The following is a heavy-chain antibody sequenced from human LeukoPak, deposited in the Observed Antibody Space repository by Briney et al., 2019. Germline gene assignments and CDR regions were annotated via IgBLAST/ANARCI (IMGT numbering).Heavy chain of an antibody. CDR2: IHTSGST. CDR3: ARDRWRYYDSSGYYSYFDY. J-gene: IGHJ4*02. D-gene: IGHD3-22*01. CDR1: GGSISSYY. Sequence: PSETLSLTCTVSGGSISSYYWSWIRQPAGKGLEWIGRIHTSGSTNYNPPLKSRVTMSVDTSKNQFSLKLSSVTAADTAVYYCARDRWRYYDSSGYYSYFDYWGQGTLVTVSS. V-gene: IGHV4-4*07.